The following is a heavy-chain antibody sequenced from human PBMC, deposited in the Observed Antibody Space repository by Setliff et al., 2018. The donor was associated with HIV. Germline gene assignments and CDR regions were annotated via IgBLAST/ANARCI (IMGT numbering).Heavy chain of an antibody. Sequence: PSETLSLTCTVSGGSVTDISYYWSWIRQPPWKGLQWVGTIFYSGSTYYNPSLKSRVTISVATSKNQFSLRLNSVTAADTAVYYCVRDAGDSYLKGFWYFDLWGRCTLVT. CDR2: IFYSGST. CDR1: GGSVTDISYY. D-gene: IGHD1-26*01. J-gene: IGHJ2*01. CDR3: VRDAGDSYLKGFWYFDL. V-gene: IGHV4-39*07.